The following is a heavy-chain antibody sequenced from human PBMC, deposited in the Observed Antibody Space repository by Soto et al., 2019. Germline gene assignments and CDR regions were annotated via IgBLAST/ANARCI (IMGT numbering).Heavy chain of an antibody. J-gene: IGHJ4*02. V-gene: IGHV3-23*01. CDR2: ISGSGSGT. Sequence: EVQLLESGGGLVQPGGSLRLSCAASGFTFSSYVVSWVRQAPAKGLEWVSAISGSGSGTYYADSVKGRFTISRDNSKNTLYLQMNSLRAEDTAVYYCANSIAAAGIAMDYWGQGTLVTVSS. D-gene: IGHD6-13*01. CDR1: GFTFSSYV. CDR3: ANSIAAAGIAMDY.